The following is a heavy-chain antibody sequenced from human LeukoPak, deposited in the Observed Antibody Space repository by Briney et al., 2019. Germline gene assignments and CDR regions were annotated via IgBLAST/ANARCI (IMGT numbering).Heavy chain of an antibody. CDR2: IYSSGST. D-gene: IGHD3-10*01. CDR3: ARVSPYTWFGELLWGPFDY. V-gene: IGHV4-59*01. Sequence: PSETQSLTCTVSGGSISSYYWSWIRQPPGKGLEWIGYIYSSGSTYYNPSLKSRVTISVDTSKNQFSLKLSSVTAADTAVYYCARVSPYTWFGELLWGPFDYWGQGALVTVSS. CDR1: GGSISSYY. J-gene: IGHJ4*02.